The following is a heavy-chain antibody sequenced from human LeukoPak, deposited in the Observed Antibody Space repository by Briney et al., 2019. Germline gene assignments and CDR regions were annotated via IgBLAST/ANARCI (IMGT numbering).Heavy chain of an antibody. J-gene: IGHJ4*02. CDR2: IIPIFGTA. Sequence: GASVKVSCKASGGTFSSYAISWVRQAPGQGLEWMGGIIPIFGTANYAQKFQGRVTITADKSTSTAYMELSSLRSEDTAVYYCARDAFSMVRGVIIDYFDYWGQGTLVTVSS. CDR1: GGTFSSYA. V-gene: IGHV1-69*06. D-gene: IGHD3-10*01. CDR3: ARDAFSMVRGVIIDYFDY.